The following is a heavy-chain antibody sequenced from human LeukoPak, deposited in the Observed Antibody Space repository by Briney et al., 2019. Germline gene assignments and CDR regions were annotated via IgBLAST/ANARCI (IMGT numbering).Heavy chain of an antibody. CDR1: GGSISSGGYS. CDR3: VGWLRFVDY. CDR2: IYHSGST. D-gene: IGHD5-12*01. Sequence: SQTLSLTCAVSGGSISSGGYSWSWIRQPPGKGLEWIGYIYHSGSTYYNPTLKSRVTISVDRSKNQFSLKLSSVTAADTAVYYCVGWLRFVDYWGQGTLVTVSS. V-gene: IGHV4-30-2*01. J-gene: IGHJ4*02.